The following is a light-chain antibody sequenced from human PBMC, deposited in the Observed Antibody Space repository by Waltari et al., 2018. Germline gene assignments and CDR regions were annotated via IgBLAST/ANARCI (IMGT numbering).Light chain of an antibody. Sequence: DIVMTQSPDSLAVSLGERATINCKSSQSVLYSSNNKNYVAWYQQKSGQPPKLLIYWASSRESGVPDRFSGSGVGTDFTLTISNLQAEDGAVYYCQQYYSALRTFGQGTKVEIK. J-gene: IGKJ1*01. CDR3: QQYYSALRT. CDR1: QSVLYSSNNKNY. CDR2: WAS. V-gene: IGKV4-1*01.